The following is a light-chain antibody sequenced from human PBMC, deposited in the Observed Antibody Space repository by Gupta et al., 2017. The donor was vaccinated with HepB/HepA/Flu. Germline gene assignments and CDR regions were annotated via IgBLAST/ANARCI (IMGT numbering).Light chain of an antibody. Sequence: SYELTQPHSISVALGQTARIICGGNKIGNKNVHWYQRKPGQAPILIIYRDANRPSGIPERYSGSNSGNTATLTISSAQAADEADIYCQGCDSRNAVFGTGTKVTVL. CDR1: KIGNKN. J-gene: IGLJ1*01. CDR2: RDA. V-gene: IGLV3-9*01. CDR3: QGCDSRNAV.